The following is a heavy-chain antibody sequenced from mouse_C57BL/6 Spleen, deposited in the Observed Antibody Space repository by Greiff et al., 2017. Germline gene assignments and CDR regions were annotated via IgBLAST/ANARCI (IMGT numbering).Heavy chain of an antibody. CDR3: ARNYYGSSYYYAMDY. D-gene: IGHD1-1*01. CDR2: IRNKANGYTT. Sequence: EVNLVESGGGLVQPGGSLSLSCAASGFTFTDYYMSWVRQPPGKALEWLGFIRNKANGYTTEYSASVKGRFTISRDNSQSILYLQMNALRAEDSATYYCARNYYGSSYYYAMDYWGQGTSVTVSS. CDR1: GFTFTDYY. V-gene: IGHV7-3*01. J-gene: IGHJ4*01.